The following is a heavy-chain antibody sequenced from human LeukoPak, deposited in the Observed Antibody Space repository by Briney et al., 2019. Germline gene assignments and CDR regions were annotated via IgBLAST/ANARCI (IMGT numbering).Heavy chain of an antibody. CDR3: ARVVAAAGTCDY. CDR1: QFTFSSYS. Sequence: GGSLRLSCAASQFTFSSYSMNWVRQAPGKGLEWVSSISSSSGSIYYADSVKGRFTISRDNAENSLYRQMNSLRAEDTAVYYCARVVAAAGTCDYWGQGTLVTVSS. D-gene: IGHD6-13*01. CDR2: ISSSSGSI. J-gene: IGHJ4*02. V-gene: IGHV3-21*01.